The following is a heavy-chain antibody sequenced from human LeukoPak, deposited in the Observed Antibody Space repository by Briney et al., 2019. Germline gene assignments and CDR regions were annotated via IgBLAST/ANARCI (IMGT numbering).Heavy chain of an antibody. CDR2: IIPIFGTA. Sequence: GASVKVSCKASGGTFSSYAISWVRQAPGQGLEWMGGIIPIFGTANYAQKFQGRVTITADESTSTAYMELSSLRSEDTAVYYCARNEYCSSTSCTQQNYYYGMDVWGQGTTVTVSS. V-gene: IGHV1-69*13. J-gene: IGHJ6*02. D-gene: IGHD2-2*01. CDR3: ARNEYCSSTSCTQQNYYYGMDV. CDR1: GGTFSSYA.